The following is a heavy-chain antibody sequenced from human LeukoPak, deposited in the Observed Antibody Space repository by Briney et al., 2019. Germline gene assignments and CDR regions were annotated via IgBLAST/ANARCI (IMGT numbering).Heavy chain of an antibody. CDR1: GGSISSYY. CDR2: IYTSGST. Sequence: PSETLSLTCTVSGGSISSYYWSWIRQPAGKGLGWIGRIYTSGSTNYNPSLKSRVTMSVDTSKNQFSLKLSSVTAADTAVYYCARDNQVTPYNWFDPWGQGTLVTVSS. D-gene: IGHD2-21*02. J-gene: IGHJ5*02. CDR3: ARDNQVTPYNWFDP. V-gene: IGHV4-4*07.